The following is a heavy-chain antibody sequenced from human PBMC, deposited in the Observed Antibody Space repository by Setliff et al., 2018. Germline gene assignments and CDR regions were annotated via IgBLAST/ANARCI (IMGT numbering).Heavy chain of an antibody. J-gene: IGHJ4*02. D-gene: IGHD5-12*01. V-gene: IGHV3-74*01. CDR3: VRDVSRWLQFLGSFDQ. CDR2: IYSDGSMT. Sequence: PGGSLRLSCAASGLTFSNAWMNWVRQAPGKGLVWVSRIYSDGSMTDYADSVKGRFTISRDNAKTTLYLQMNSLRVEDTAMYYCVRDVSRWLQFLGSFDQWGQGTPVTVSS. CDR1: GLTFSNAW.